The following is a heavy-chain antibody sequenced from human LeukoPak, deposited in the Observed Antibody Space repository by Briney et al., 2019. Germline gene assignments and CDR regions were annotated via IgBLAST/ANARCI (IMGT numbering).Heavy chain of an antibody. CDR1: GCSISSYY. Sequence: PSETLSLTCTVSGCSISSYYWSWIRQPPGKGLEWIGCIYYSGSTNYYPSLKSRVTISVDTSKNQFSLKLSSVTAADTAVYYCARELHTMVRGVIIKNNWFDPWGQGTLVTVSS. CDR3: ARELHTMVRGVIIKNNWFDP. V-gene: IGHV4-59*01. CDR2: IYYSGST. D-gene: IGHD3-10*01. J-gene: IGHJ5*02.